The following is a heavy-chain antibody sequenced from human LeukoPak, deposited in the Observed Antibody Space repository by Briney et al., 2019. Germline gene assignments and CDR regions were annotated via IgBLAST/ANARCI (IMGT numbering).Heavy chain of an antibody. V-gene: IGHV4-31*03. D-gene: IGHD3-22*01. Sequence: SETLSLTCTVSGGSISSGGYYWSWIRQHPGKGLEWIGYIHHSGSSYYNPSLKSRVIISVDTSKNQFSLKLNSVTAADTAMYYCAGHYYDTSSGMDVWGQGTTVTVSS. CDR2: IHHSGSS. CDR3: AGHYYDTSSGMDV. J-gene: IGHJ6*02. CDR1: GGSISSGGYY.